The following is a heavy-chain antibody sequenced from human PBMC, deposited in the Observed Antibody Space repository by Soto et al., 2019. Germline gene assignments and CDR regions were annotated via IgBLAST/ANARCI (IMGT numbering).Heavy chain of an antibody. J-gene: IGHJ4*02. V-gene: IGHV4-30-2*01. CDR2: IYHSGSI. Sequence: QLQLQESGSGLVKPSQTLSLTCAVSGGSISSGGYSWSWIRQPPGKGLEGIGYIYHSGSIYYNPSPXSXXTISVDRSMNQFSLKLSSVTAADTAVYYCARVPAYWGQGTLVTVSS. CDR1: GGSISSGGYS. CDR3: ARVPAY.